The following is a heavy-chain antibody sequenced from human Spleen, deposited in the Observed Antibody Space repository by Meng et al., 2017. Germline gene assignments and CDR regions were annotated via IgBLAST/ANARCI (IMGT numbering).Heavy chain of an antibody. D-gene: IGHD6-19*01. CDR2: IWYDGSNK. CDR1: GFTFSSYG. J-gene: IGHJ4*02. CDR3: ARDSRGAVAGTEASGTFDY. Sequence: GASLKISCAASGFTFSSYGMHWVRQAPGKGLEWVAVIWYDGSNKYYADSVKGRFTISRDNSKNTLYLQMNSLRAEDTAVYYCARDSRGAVAGTEASGTFDYWGQGTLVTVSS. V-gene: IGHV3-33*01.